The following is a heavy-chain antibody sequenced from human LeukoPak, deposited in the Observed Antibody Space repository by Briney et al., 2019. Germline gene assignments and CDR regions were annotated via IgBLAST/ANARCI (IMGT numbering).Heavy chain of an antibody. CDR2: ISNSGSPI. CDR1: GFTFSSYE. D-gene: IGHD3-22*01. CDR3: AATYYYDGSGDY. V-gene: IGHV3-48*03. Sequence: PGGSLRLSCAASGFTFSSYEMNWVRQAPGKGLEWVSYISNSGSPIYYADSVKGRFTISRDNAKNSLYLLMNSLRTEDTAVYYCAATYYYDGSGDYWGQGTLVTVSS. J-gene: IGHJ4*02.